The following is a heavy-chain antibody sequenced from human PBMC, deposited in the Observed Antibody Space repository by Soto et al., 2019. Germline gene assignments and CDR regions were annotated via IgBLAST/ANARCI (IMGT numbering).Heavy chain of an antibody. CDR2: IFYSGST. CDR1: GGSISSGDYS. D-gene: IGHD2-15*01. J-gene: IGHJ4*02. Sequence: QVQLQESGPGLVKPSQTLSLTCTVSGGSISSGDYSWNWIRQPPGKGLEWIGYIFYSGSTYYNPSLKSRVTISVDTSKNHFSLRLSSVTAADTAVYYCALTAVVVAATPFDYWGQGTLVTVSS. V-gene: IGHV4-30-4*01. CDR3: ALTAVVVAATPFDY.